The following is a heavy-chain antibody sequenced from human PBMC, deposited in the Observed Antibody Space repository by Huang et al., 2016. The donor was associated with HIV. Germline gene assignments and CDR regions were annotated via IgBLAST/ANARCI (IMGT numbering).Heavy chain of an antibody. Sequence: VQLVESGGGLIQPGGSLRLSCAASGFTVSTNYMSWVRQAPGKGLEWVSLIYSGGTTYYADSVKGRFTISRDDSENTLYLHMTSLRAGDTAVYYCAKEGDTGAALGYWGQGTLVTVS. D-gene: IGHD2-8*02. J-gene: IGHJ4*02. V-gene: IGHV3-53*01. CDR2: IYSGGTT. CDR3: AKEGDTGAALGY. CDR1: GFTVSTNY.